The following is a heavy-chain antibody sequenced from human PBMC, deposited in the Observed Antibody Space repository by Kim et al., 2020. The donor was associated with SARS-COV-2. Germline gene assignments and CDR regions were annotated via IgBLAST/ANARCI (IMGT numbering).Heavy chain of an antibody. CDR2: IFPEDSDI. CDR1: GYNFDGHW. V-gene: IGHV5-51*01. Sequence: GESLKISCKASGYNFDGHWIGWVRQVPGKGLECVGIIFPEDSDIKYSPPFQGHVTISADRTTNTAYLLWPGLKASDSGIYYCARRAYSGLGFDIWGRGTLLTVSS. CDR3: ARRAYSGLGFDI. D-gene: IGHD6-19*01. J-gene: IGHJ4*02.